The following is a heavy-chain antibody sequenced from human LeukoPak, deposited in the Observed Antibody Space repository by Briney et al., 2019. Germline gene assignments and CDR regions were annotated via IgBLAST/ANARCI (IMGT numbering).Heavy chain of an antibody. J-gene: IGHJ4*02. CDR3: ASEVYYGSGSYYNEVY. Sequence: SETLSLTCAVYGGSFNGYYWSWIRQPPGKGLEWIGEINHSGSTNYNPSLKSRVTISVDTSKNQFSLKLSSVTAADTAVYYCASEVYYGSGSYYNEVYWGQGTLVTVSS. V-gene: IGHV4-34*01. CDR1: GGSFNGYY. D-gene: IGHD3-10*01. CDR2: INHSGST.